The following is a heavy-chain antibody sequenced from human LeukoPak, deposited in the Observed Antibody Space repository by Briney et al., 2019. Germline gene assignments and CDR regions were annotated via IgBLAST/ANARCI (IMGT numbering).Heavy chain of an antibody. CDR1: GFTFGRYS. D-gene: IGHD6-6*01. CDR2: ISSSSSYI. J-gene: IGHJ4*02. CDR3: ANLARPLDY. V-gene: IGHV3-21*01. Sequence: GGSLRLSCAASGFTFGRYSMNWVRQAPGKGLEWVSSISSSSSYIYYADSVKGRFTISRDNAKNSLYLQMTSLKPEDTAVYYCANLARPLDYWGQGALVTVSS.